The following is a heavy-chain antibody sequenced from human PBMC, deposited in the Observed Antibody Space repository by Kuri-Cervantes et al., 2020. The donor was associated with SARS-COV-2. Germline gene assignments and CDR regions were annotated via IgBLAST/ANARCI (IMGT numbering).Heavy chain of an antibody. V-gene: IGHV1-69*05. CDR1: GGTFSSYA. Sequence: SVKVSCKASGGTFSSYAISWVRQAPGQGLEWMGGIIPIFGTANYAQKFQGRVTITRDTSASTAYMELSSLRSEDTAVYYCATYDFWSGYFDPTHLGLFDYWGQGTLVTVSS. CDR2: IIPIFGTA. J-gene: IGHJ4*02. CDR3: ATYDFWSGYFDPTHLGLFDY. D-gene: IGHD3-3*01.